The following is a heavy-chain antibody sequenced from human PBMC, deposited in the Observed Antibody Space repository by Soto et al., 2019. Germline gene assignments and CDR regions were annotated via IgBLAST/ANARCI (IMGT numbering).Heavy chain of an antibody. V-gene: IGHV1-18*01. J-gene: IGHJ4*02. CDR2: ISAHIGNT. D-gene: IGHD1-1*01. Sequence: QVPLVQSGAEVKKPGASVKVSCKGSGYAFTTYGITWVRQAPGQGLEWMGWISAHIGNTNYAQKLQGRVTVTRDTSTSTAYMELRSLRSDDTAVYYCARGRYGDYWGQGALVTVSS. CDR1: GYAFTTYG. CDR3: ARGRYGDY.